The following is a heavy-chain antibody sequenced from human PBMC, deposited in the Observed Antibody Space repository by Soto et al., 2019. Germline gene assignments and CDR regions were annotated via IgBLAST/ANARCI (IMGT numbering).Heavy chain of an antibody. J-gene: IGHJ6*02. CDR3: ARVPIYYGYGMDV. CDR2: IYYSGST. V-gene: IGHV4-39*07. CDR1: GGSISSSSYY. Sequence: SETLSLTCTVSGGSISSSSYYWGWIRQPPGKGLEWIGSIYYSGSTYYNPSLKSRVTISVDTSKNQFSLKLSSVTAADTAVYYCARVPIYYGYGMDVWGQGTTVTVSS. D-gene: IGHD3-3*01.